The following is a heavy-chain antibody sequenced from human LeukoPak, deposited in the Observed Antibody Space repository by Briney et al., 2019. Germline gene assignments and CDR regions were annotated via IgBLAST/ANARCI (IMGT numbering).Heavy chain of an antibody. CDR3: ARGTYDILTGWWGDWFDP. Sequence: GGSLRLSCAASGFTFSRYWMSWVRQAPGKGLEWVANIKQDGSEKDYADSVKGRFTISRDNAKNSLFLQIISLRAEDTAVYYCARGTYDILTGWWGDWFDPWGQGTLVTVSS. CDR2: IKQDGSEK. V-gene: IGHV3-7*01. J-gene: IGHJ5*02. D-gene: IGHD3-9*01. CDR1: GFTFSRYW.